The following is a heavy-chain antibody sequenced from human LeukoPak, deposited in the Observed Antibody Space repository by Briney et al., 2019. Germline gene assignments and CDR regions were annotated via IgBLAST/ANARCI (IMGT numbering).Heavy chain of an antibody. J-gene: IGHJ4*02. CDR2: LHHTRST. V-gene: IGHV4-38-2*02. D-gene: IGHD3-10*01. CDR3: ARDRESSPWELLLDY. Sequence: SETLSLTCDVSGYSISIGYYWAWIRQPPGKGREWIGSLHHTRSTYYNPSLNSRVTMSVDSSNNKFSLQLSSATAADTALYYCARDRESSPWELLLDYWGQGILVTVSS. CDR1: GYSISIGYY.